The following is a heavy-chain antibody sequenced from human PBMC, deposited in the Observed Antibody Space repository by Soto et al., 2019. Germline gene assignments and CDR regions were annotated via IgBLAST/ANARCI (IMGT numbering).Heavy chain of an antibody. D-gene: IGHD3-10*01. CDR3: ARDSSDYYGSGSYNWFDP. CDR1: GGSISSDSYY. CDR2: ISYSGST. Sequence: SETLSLTCTVSGGSISSDSYYWGWIRRSPEKGLEWIASISYSGSTNYNPSLKSRVTISVDTSKNQFSLKLSSVTAADTAVYYCARDSSDYYGSGSYNWFDPWGQGTLVTVSS. V-gene: IGHV4-39*07. J-gene: IGHJ5*02.